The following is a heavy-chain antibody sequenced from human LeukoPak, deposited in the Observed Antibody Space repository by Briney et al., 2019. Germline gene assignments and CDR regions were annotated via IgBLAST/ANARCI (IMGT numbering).Heavy chain of an antibody. Sequence: GGSLRLSCAASGFTFSNYWMHWVRHDPGKGLVWVSFINPDGSTTNYADSVKGRFTISRDNAKNALYLQMNRLRAEDTAVYYCARDKIVGATHFDYWGQGTLVTVSS. V-gene: IGHV3-74*01. CDR1: GFTFSNYW. CDR2: INPDGSTT. CDR3: ARDKIVGATHFDY. J-gene: IGHJ4*02. D-gene: IGHD1-26*01.